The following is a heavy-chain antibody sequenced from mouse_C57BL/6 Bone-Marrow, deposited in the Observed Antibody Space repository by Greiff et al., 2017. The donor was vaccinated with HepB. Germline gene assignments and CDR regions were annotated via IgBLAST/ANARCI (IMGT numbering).Heavy chain of an antibody. Sequence: EVMLVESGGGLVKPGGSLKLSCAASGFTFSSYTMSWVRQTPEKRLEWVATISGGGGNTYYPDSVKGRFTISRDNAKNTLYLQMSSLRSEDTALYYCARHDGSNYSYYYAMDYWGQGTSVTVSS. J-gene: IGHJ4*01. CDR1: GFTFSSYT. CDR3: ARHDGSNYSYYYAMDY. V-gene: IGHV5-9*01. CDR2: ISGGGGNT. D-gene: IGHD2-5*01.